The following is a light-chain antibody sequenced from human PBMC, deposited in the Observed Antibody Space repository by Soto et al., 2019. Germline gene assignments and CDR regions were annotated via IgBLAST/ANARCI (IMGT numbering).Light chain of an antibody. V-gene: IGKV1-8*01. J-gene: IGKJ3*01. CDR3: QQYYSYPLT. Sequence: AIRMTQSASSFSASTGDRVTITCRASQGISSYLAWYQQKPGKAPKLLIYAASTLQSGVPSRFSGSGSGTDFTLTISCLQSEDFATYYCQQYYSYPLTFGPGT. CDR2: AAS. CDR1: QGISSY.